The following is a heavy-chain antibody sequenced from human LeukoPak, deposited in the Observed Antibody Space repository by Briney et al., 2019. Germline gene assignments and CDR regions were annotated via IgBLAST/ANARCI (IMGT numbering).Heavy chain of an antibody. D-gene: IGHD2-8*02. J-gene: IGHJ3*02. CDR3: ARSGPPGGRHAAFDI. Sequence: PETLSLTCTVSGCSISTSSYHWGWFRHPPGKALEGIVTIYYSGKTYYNPSLNSRATISIHTFKNEFSLKLSSVTAEDRAVYYCARSGPPGGRHAAFDIWGQGTMATVSS. V-gene: IGHV4-39*07. CDR2: IYYSGKT. CDR1: GCSISTSSYH.